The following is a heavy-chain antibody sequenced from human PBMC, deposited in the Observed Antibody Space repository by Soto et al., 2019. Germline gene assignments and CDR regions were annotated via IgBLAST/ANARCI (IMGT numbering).Heavy chain of an antibody. J-gene: IGHJ6*02. CDR1: GFTFSGSA. Sequence: GGSLRLSCAASGFTFSGSAMHWVRQASGKGLEWVGRIRSKANSYATAYAASVKGRFTISRDDSKNTAYLQMNSLKTEDTAVYYCFIPPHLRGVNTSYGMDVWGQGTTVTVSS. V-gene: IGHV3-73*01. CDR2: IRSKANSYAT. D-gene: IGHD2-21*01. CDR3: FIPPHLRGVNTSYGMDV.